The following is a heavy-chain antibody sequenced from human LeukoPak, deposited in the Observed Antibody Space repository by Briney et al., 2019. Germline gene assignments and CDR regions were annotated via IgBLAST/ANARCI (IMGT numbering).Heavy chain of an antibody. CDR3: AKHSGSYFIYYIDS. Sequence: GGSLRLSCAASGSTFSSYGMSWVRQAPGKGLEWVSTISGSGYNTYYADSVKGRFTISRDNSANTLYLQMNSLRAEDTALNYCAKHSGSYFIYYIDSWGQGTLVTVSS. CDR1: GSTFSSYG. D-gene: IGHD1-26*01. J-gene: IGHJ4*02. V-gene: IGHV3-23*01. CDR2: ISGSGYNT.